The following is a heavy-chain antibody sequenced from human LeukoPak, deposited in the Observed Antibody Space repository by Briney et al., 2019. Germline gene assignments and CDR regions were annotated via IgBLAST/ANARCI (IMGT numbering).Heavy chain of an antibody. CDR1: GFTFSSYE. D-gene: IGHD5-18*01. CDR3: ARGRIQLKWFDP. CDR2: ISSSGSTI. V-gene: IGHV3-48*03. J-gene: IGHJ5*02. Sequence: PGGSLRLSRAASGFTFSSYEMNWVRQAPGKGLEWVSYISSSGSTIYYADSVKGRFTISRDNAKNSLDLQMNSLRAEDTAVYYCARGRIQLKWFDPWGQGTLVTVSS.